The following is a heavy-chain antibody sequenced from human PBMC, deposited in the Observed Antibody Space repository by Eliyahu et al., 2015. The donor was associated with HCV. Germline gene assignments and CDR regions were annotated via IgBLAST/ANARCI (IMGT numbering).Heavy chain of an antibody. CDR3: AHYMTTVTLDY. J-gene: IGHJ4*02. Sequence: QITLKESGPTLVKPTQTLTLTCXFSGFSLSTSSVGVGWIRQPPGKALEWLALIYWDDDKRYSPSLRSRLIITKDTSKNQVVLTMTNMDPVDTATYYCAHYMTTVTLDYWGQGTLVTVSS. CDR1: GFSLSTSSVG. CDR2: IYWDDDK. V-gene: IGHV2-5*02. D-gene: IGHD4-17*01.